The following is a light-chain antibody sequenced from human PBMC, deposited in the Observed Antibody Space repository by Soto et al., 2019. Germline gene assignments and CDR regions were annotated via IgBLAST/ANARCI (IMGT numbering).Light chain of an antibody. CDR1: SGDIGGYNY. V-gene: IGLV2-8*01. CDR2: EVT. CDR3: SSFAGSDSVV. Sequence: QSVLTQPASVSGSPGQSITISCTGTSGDIGGYNYVSWYQQHAGKGPKLMIYEVTKRPSGVPDRFSGSKFGNTASLSVSGLQADDEAAYYCSSFAGSDSVVFGGGTKLTVL. J-gene: IGLJ2*01.